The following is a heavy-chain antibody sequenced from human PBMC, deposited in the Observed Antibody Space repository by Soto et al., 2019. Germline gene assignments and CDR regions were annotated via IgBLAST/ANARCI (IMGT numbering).Heavy chain of an antibody. Sequence: SETLSLTCTVSGGSISSYYWSWIRQPPGKGLEWIGYIFYSGSTNYNPSLKSRVTISVDTSKNQFSLKLSSVTAADTAVYYCARESRAYDSSGYYYVGYFDYWGQGALVTVSS. D-gene: IGHD3-22*01. V-gene: IGHV4-59*01. CDR1: GGSISSYY. CDR3: ARESRAYDSSGYYYVGYFDY. J-gene: IGHJ4*02. CDR2: IFYSGST.